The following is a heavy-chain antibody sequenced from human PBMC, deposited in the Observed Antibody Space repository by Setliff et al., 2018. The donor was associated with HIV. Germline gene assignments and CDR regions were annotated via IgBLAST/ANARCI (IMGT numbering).Heavy chain of an antibody. CDR1: GGSISSSSYY. CDR3: ARGGGYDRSGYYPFDY. Sequence: SETLSLTCTVSGGSISSSSYYWGWIRQPPGKGLEWIGSIYYSGSTYNNPSLKSRVTMSVDTPKNQFSLKLSSVTAADTAVYYCARGGGYDRSGYYPFDYWGQGTPVTVSS. J-gene: IGHJ4*02. D-gene: IGHD3-22*01. V-gene: IGHV4-39*07. CDR2: IYYSGST.